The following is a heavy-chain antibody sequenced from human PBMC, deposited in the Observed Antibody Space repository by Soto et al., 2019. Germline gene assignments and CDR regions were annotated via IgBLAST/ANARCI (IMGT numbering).Heavy chain of an antibody. Sequence: GGSLRLSCAISGLSVSSNYLSWVRQAPGKGLEWVSVHYSGGSTYYADSVQGRFTISRDKSNNTLYLQMRRVRAEDTAVYFCARHRHPRGTVGATSPLDPWGQGTQVTVSS. J-gene: IGHJ5*02. CDR2: HYSGGST. CDR1: GLSVSSNY. CDR3: ARHRHPRGTVGATSPLDP. V-gene: IGHV3-53*01. D-gene: IGHD1-26*01.